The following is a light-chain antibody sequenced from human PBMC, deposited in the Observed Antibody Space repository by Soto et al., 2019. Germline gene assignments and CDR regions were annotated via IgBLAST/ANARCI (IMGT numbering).Light chain of an antibody. CDR1: QSFSSSS. CDR3: QHYDTSRRT. J-gene: IGKJ1*01. CDR2: GAS. V-gene: IGKV3-20*01. Sequence: EIVLTQSPDTLSLSPGERATLSCRASQSFSSSSLAWYQQKPGQAPRLLIHGASTRATGIPDRFSGSGSGTDFTLTISRLEPEDFALYYCQHYDTSRRTFGQRTKVEIK.